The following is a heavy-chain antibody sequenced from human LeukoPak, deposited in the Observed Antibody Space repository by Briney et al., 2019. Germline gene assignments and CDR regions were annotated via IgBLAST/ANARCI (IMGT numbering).Heavy chain of an antibody. Sequence: PSQTLSLTCTVSGGSISSGDYYWSWIRQPPGKGLKWIGYSYYSGSTYYNPSLKSRVTISVDTSKNQFSLKLSSVTAADTAVYYSARYDYGGILFDYWGQGTLVTVSS. CDR2: SYYSGST. D-gene: IGHD4-23*01. CDR1: GGSISSGDYY. CDR3: ARYDYGGILFDY. J-gene: IGHJ4*02. V-gene: IGHV4-30-4*08.